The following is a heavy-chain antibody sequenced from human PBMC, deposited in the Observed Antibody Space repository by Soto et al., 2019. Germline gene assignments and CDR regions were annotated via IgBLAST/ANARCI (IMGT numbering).Heavy chain of an antibody. V-gene: IGHV3-21*01. D-gene: IGHD3-22*01. Sequence: PGGSLRLSCAASGFTLSRHTMNWVRQAPGKGLEWVSFIGSRTSDIYYADSVKGRFTTSRDNAKNSLYLDLTRLRAEDTAVYFCVRDYYDTSGYPNTFDMWGQGTMVTV. CDR2: IGSRTSDI. J-gene: IGHJ3*02. CDR3: VRDYYDTSGYPNTFDM. CDR1: GFTLSRHT.